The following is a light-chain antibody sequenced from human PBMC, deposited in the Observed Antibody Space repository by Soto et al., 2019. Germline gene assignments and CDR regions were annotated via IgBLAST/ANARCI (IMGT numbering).Light chain of an antibody. V-gene: IGLV1-44*01. CDR2: SNE. CDR1: SSNIGSNT. J-gene: IGLJ2*01. CDR3: AAWDDRLSAVV. Sequence: QSVLTQPPSASGTPGQRVTISCSGSSSNIGSNTVNWYQQLPGTAPKLLIYSNEQRPSGVPDRFSGSKSGTSASLAISGLQSEDEADYYCAAWDDRLSAVVFGGGTKLTVL.